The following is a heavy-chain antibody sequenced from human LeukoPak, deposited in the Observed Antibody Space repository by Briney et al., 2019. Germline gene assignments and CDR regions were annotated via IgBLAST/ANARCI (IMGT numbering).Heavy chain of an antibody. J-gene: IGHJ4*02. CDR3: AKDTTMVISYFDY. CDR1: GFTFSSYA. D-gene: IGHD3-10*01. Sequence: GGSLRLSCAASGFTFSSYAMHWVRQAPGKGLEWVAFIRYDGSNKYYADSVKGRFTISRDNSKNTLYLQMNSLRAEDTAVYYCAKDTTMVISYFDYWGQGTLVTVSS. CDR2: IRYDGSNK. V-gene: IGHV3-30*02.